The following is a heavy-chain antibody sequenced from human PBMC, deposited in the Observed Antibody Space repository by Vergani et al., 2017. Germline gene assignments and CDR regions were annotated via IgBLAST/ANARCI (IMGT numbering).Heavy chain of an antibody. CDR1: GFTFSSYA. CDR3: ARGYSYGTYXVDY. V-gene: IGHV3-30-3*01. D-gene: IGHD5-18*01. J-gene: IGHJ4*02. CDR2: ISYDGSNK. Sequence: VQLVESGGGVVQPGRSLRLSCAASGFTFSSYAMHWVRQAPGKGLEWVAVISYDGSNKYYADSVKGRFTISRDNSKNTLYLQMNSLRAEDTAVYYCARGYSYGTYXVDYWGQGTLVTVSS.